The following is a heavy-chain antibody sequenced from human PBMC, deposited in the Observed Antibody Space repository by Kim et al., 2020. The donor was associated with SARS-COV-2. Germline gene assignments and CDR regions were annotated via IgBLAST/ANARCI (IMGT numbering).Heavy chain of an antibody. CDR3: ASGESGYYFQH. V-gene: IGHV1-3*01. J-gene: IGHJ1*01. D-gene: IGHD5-12*01. Sequence: KDSQKFQGRVPITRDTSASTAYMELSSLRSEDTAVYYCASGESGYYFQHWGQGTLVTVSS.